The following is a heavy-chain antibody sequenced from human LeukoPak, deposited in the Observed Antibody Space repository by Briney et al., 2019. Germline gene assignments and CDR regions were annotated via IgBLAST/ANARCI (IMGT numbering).Heavy chain of an antibody. CDR2: IIPIFGTA. Sequence: GASVKVSCKASGYTFTNYSISRVRQAPGQGLEWMGGIIPIFGTANYAQKFQGRVTITADKSTSTAYMELSSLRSEDTAVYYCARDPAYYYDSSGYYPSYYYYMDVWGKGTTVTVSS. CDR1: GYTFTNYS. V-gene: IGHV1-69*06. D-gene: IGHD3-22*01. J-gene: IGHJ6*03. CDR3: ARDPAYYYDSSGYYPSYYYYMDV.